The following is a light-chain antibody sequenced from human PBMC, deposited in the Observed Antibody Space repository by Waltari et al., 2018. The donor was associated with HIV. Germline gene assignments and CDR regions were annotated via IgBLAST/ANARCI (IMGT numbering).Light chain of an antibody. Sequence: EIVLTQSPGILSLSPGDRATLSCRASQSLSSSYLAWYQQRPGQAPRLLIYGASSRAPGIPDKFSGSGSGTDFTLTISRLEPADFALYYCQHYDTSPTFGQGTKVEIK. CDR2: GAS. CDR1: QSLSSSY. CDR3: QHYDTSPT. J-gene: IGKJ1*01. V-gene: IGKV3-20*01.